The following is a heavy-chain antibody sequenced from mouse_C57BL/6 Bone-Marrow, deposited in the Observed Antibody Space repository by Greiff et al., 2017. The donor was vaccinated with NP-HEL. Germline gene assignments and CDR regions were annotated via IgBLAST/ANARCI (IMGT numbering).Heavy chain of an antibody. Sequence: VQLQQSGPELVKPGASVKISCKASGYAFSSSWMNWVKQRPGKGLEWIGRIYPGDGDTNYNGKFKGKATLTADKSSSTAYMQLSSLTSEDSAVYVCARGGYYDYGDDWGQGTTLTVSS. V-gene: IGHV1-82*01. CDR3: ARGGYYDYGDD. CDR1: GYAFSSSW. J-gene: IGHJ2*01. CDR2: IYPGDGDT. D-gene: IGHD2-1*01.